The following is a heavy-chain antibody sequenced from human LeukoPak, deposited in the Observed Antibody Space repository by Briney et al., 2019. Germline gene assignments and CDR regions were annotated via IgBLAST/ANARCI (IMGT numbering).Heavy chain of an antibody. V-gene: IGHV3-48*03. J-gene: IGHJ3*02. CDR2: ISSGATTI. CDR1: GFTFSSYE. D-gene: IGHD3-16*01. Sequence: GGSLRLSCAASGFTFSSYELYWVRQAPGKGLEWVSYISSGATTIKYADSIKGRFSSSRDDAKQSLSLQMNSLRAEDTAIYYCGAARQYVGAFDIWGQGTLVTVSS. CDR3: GAARQYVGAFDI.